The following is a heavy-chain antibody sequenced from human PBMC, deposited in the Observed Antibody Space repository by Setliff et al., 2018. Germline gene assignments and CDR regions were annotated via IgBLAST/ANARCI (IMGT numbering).Heavy chain of an antibody. V-gene: IGHV3-21*04. D-gene: IGHD3-3*01. CDR2: ISSSSSYI. CDR3: AKGLRGVVYYYYGLDV. Sequence: PGGSLRLSCAASGFTFSSYSMNWVRQAPGKGLEWVSSISSSSSYIYYADSVKGRFTISRDNAKNTLYLQMNSLRAEDTAVYYCAKGLRGVVYYYYGLDVWGQGTTVTV. CDR1: GFTFSSYS. J-gene: IGHJ6*02.